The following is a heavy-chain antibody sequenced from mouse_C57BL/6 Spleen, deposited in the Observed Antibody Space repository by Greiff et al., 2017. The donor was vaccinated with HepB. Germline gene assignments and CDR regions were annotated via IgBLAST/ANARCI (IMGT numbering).Heavy chain of an antibody. V-gene: IGHV5-17*01. J-gene: IGHJ4*01. Sequence: EVMLVESGGGLVKPGGSLKLSCAASGFTFSDYGMHWVRQAPEKGLEWVAYISSGSSTIYYADKVKGRFTISRDNAKNTLFLQMTSLRSEDTAMYYCASPGSSYVYYAMDYWGQGTSVTVSS. CDR3: ASPGSSYVYYAMDY. D-gene: IGHD1-1*01. CDR1: GFTFSDYG. CDR2: ISSGSSTI.